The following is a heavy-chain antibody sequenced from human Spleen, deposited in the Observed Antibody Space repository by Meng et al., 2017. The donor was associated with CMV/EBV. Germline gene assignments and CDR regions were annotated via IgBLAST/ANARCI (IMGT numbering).Heavy chain of an antibody. V-gene: IGHV3-30*02. CDR2: IQFDGSVT. Sequence: GESLKISCAASGFTFSIFGMHWLRQAPGKGLEWVAFIQFDGSVTLYGDAVKGRFTISRDNSKNTLYLQMKSLRVEDTAVYYCARNYDFWSGSYYYYYGMDVWGQGTTVTVSS. D-gene: IGHD3-3*01. CDR1: GFTFSIFG. CDR3: ARNYDFWSGSYYYYYGMDV. J-gene: IGHJ6*02.